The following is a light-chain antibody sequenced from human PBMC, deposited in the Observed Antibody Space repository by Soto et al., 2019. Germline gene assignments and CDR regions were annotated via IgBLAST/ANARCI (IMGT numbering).Light chain of an antibody. CDR1: SSDVGGYNY. Sequence: QSALTQPASVSGSPGQSITISCTGTSSDVGGYNYVSWYQQHPGKAPKLMIYEVSYRPSGVSNRFSGSKSGNTASLTISGLQAEDEADYYCSSYAHSSTVVFCGGTKLTVL. CDR3: SSYAHSSTVV. J-gene: IGLJ2*01. V-gene: IGLV2-14*01. CDR2: EVS.